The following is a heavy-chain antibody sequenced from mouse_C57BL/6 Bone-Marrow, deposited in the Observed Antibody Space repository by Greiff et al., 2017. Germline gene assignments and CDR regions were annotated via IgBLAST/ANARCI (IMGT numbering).Heavy chain of an antibody. CDR2: IDPNSGGT. Sequence: QVQLKQPGAELVKPGASVKLSCKASGYTFTSYWMHWVKQRPGRGLEWIGRIDPNSGGTKYNEKFKSKATLTVDKPSSTAYMQLSSLTSEDSAVYYCARGYYSNYVYAMDYWGQGTSVTVSS. V-gene: IGHV1-72*01. J-gene: IGHJ4*01. D-gene: IGHD2-5*01. CDR1: GYTFTSYW. CDR3: ARGYYSNYVYAMDY.